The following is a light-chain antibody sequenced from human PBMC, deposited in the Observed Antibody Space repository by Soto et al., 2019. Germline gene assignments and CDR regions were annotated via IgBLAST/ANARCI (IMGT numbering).Light chain of an antibody. CDR2: GAS. Sequence: EIVLTQPPGTLSLSPGERANISCRASQRLSGSNVGWYQQRPGQAPSLLIYGASKRTTGVPDRFSGSGSGTDFTLTITRLEPEDFAVYYCHYYGRSPLPFGGGTKVEIK. J-gene: IGKJ4*01. CDR1: QRLSGSN. V-gene: IGKV3-20*01. CDR3: HYYGRSPLP.